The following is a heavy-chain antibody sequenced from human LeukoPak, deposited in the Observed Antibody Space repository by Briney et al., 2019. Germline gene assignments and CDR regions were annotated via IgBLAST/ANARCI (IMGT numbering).Heavy chain of an antibody. D-gene: IGHD3-10*01. CDR2: ISYDGSNK. J-gene: IGHJ4*02. V-gene: IGHV3-30-3*01. CDR1: GFTFSSYA. Sequence: GRSLRLSCAASGFTFSSYAMHWVRQAPGKGLEWVSVISYDGSNKYYADSVKGRFTISRDNSKNTLYLQMNSLRAEDTAVYYCARDRTMVRGGNLDYWGQGTLVTVSS. CDR3: ARDRTMVRGGNLDY.